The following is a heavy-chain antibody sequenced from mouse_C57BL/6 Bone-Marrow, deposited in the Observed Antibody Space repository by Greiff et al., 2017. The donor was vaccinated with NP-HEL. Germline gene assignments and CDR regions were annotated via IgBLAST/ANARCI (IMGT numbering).Heavy chain of an antibody. J-gene: IGHJ4*01. D-gene: IGHD1-1*01. V-gene: IGHV1-26*01. CDR3: APYYYGSSYWDGMDY. Sequence: VQLQQSGPELVKPGASVKISCKASGYTFTDYYMNWVKQSHGKSLEWIGEINPNNGGTSYNQKFKGKATLTVDKSSSTAYMELRSLTSEDSAVYYCAPYYYGSSYWDGMDYWGQGTSVTVSS. CDR1: GYTFTDYY. CDR2: INPNNGGT.